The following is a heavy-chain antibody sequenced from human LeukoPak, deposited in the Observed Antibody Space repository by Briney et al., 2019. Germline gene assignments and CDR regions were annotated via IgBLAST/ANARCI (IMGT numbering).Heavy chain of an antibody. CDR1: GYTFTGYY. V-gene: IGHV1-69-2*01. D-gene: IGHD1-26*01. CDR3: ATEVGGSYFDY. J-gene: IGHJ4*02. CDR2: VDPEDGET. Sequence: ASVKVSCKASGYTFTGYYMHWVQQAPGKGLEWMGRVDPEDGETIYAEKFQGRVTITANTSTDTAYMELSSLRSEDTAVYYCATEVGGSYFDYWGQGTLVTVSS.